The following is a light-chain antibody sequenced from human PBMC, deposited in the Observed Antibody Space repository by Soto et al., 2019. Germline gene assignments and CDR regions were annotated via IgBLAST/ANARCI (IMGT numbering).Light chain of an antibody. J-gene: IGKJ4*01. CDR3: QQYNSYSPLT. Sequence: DIQMTQSPSTLPASVGDRVTITCRANQSISTWLAWYQQKPGKAPNLLIYKASRLETGVPSRFSGSGSGTEFTLTISFLQHDDFATYYCQQYNSYSPLTFGGGTKVEIK. V-gene: IGKV1-5*03. CDR1: QSISTW. CDR2: KAS.